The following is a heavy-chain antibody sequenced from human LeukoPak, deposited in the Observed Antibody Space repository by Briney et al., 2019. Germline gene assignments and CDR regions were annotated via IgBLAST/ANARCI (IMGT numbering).Heavy chain of an antibody. CDR1: GGTFSSYA. CDR3: ARGVSYSSSWHPFDY. V-gene: IGHV1-69*01. Sequence: SVKVSCKASGGTFSSYAISWVRQAPGQGLEWMGGIIPIFGTANYAQKFQGRVTITADESTSTAYMELSSLRSEDTAVYYCARGVSYSSSWHPFDYWGQGTLVTVSS. D-gene: IGHD6-13*01. J-gene: IGHJ4*02. CDR2: IIPIFGTA.